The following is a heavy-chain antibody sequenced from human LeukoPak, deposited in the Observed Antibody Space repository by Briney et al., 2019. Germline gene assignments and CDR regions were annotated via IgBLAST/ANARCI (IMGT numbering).Heavy chain of an antibody. D-gene: IGHD3-22*01. V-gene: IGHV1-69*05. Sequence: ASVKVSCKASGSTFSSYAISWVRQAPGQGLEWMGGIIPIFGTANYAQKFQGRVTITTDESTSTAYMELSSLRSEDTAVYYCARAPYYYDSSGYYYEAFDIWGQGTMVTVSS. CDR2: IIPIFGTA. CDR1: GSTFSSYA. CDR3: ARAPYYYDSSGYYYEAFDI. J-gene: IGHJ3*02.